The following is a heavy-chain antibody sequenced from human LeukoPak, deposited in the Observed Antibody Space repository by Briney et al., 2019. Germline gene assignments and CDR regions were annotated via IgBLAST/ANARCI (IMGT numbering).Heavy chain of an antibody. CDR3: ARETGYYDSSGYYYEAFDWFDP. D-gene: IGHD3-22*01. CDR1: GFTVSSNY. V-gene: IGHV3-21*01. CDR2: ISSSSSYI. J-gene: IGHJ5*02. Sequence: GGSLRLSCAASGFTVSSNYMSWVRQAPGKGLEWVSSISSSSSYIYYADSVKGRFTISRDNAKNSLYLQMNSLRAEDTAVYYCARETGYYDSSGYYYEAFDWFDPWGQGTLVTVSS.